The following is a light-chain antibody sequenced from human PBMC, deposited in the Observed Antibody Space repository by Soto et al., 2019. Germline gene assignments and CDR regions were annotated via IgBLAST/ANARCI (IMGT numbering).Light chain of an antibody. CDR1: KDISNY. Sequence: DIQMTQSPSSLSASVGDRVTITCQASKDISNYLNWYQQKPGKAPKLLIYDASNLETGVPSRFSGSGSGTEFTFTISSLQPEDTAPYYCQQYDNLPFTFGAGTKVDIK. J-gene: IGKJ3*01. CDR3: QQYDNLPFT. CDR2: DAS. V-gene: IGKV1-33*01.